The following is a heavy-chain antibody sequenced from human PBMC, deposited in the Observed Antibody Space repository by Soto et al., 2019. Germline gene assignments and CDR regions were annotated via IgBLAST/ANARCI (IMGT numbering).Heavy chain of an antibody. CDR2: IIPIFGTA. D-gene: IGHD3-10*02. CDR3: AIGRAMFGELSEYYGIDV. Sequence: QVQLVQSGAEVKKPGSSVKVSCKASGGTFSSYAISWVRQAPGQGLEWMGGIIPIFGTANYAHKFQGRVTITADESTSTAYMELSSLRSEDTAVYYCAIGRAMFGELSEYYGIDVWGQGTTVTVSS. J-gene: IGHJ6*02. V-gene: IGHV1-69*01. CDR1: GGTFSSYA.